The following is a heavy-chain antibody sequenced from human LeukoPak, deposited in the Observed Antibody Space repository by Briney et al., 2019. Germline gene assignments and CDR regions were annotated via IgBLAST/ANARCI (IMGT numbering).Heavy chain of an antibody. V-gene: IGHV4-59*01. J-gene: IGHJ4*02. CDR3: ARDSCGSSGWYVDY. Sequence: SETLSLTCTVSGGSISSYYWSWIRQPPGKGLEWIGYMYYSGSIYYNPSLKSRVTISVDTSKNQFSLKLSSVTAADTAVYYCARDSCGSSGWYVDYWGQGTLVTVSS. CDR2: MYYSGSI. CDR1: GGSISSYY. D-gene: IGHD6-19*01.